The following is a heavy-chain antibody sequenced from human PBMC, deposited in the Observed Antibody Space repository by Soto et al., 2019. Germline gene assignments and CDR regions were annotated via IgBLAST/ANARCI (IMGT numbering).Heavy chain of an antibody. V-gene: IGHV3-30*18. J-gene: IGHJ4*02. CDR2: ISYDGSNK. D-gene: IGHD1-20*01. CDR1: GFTFSSYG. Sequence: GGSLRLSCAASGFTFSSYGMHWVRQAPGKGLEWVAVISYDGSNKYYADSVKGRFTISRDNSKNTLYLQMNSLRAEDTAVYYCAKCGDGITGDLGPFDYWGQGTLVTVSS. CDR3: AKCGDGITGDLGPFDY.